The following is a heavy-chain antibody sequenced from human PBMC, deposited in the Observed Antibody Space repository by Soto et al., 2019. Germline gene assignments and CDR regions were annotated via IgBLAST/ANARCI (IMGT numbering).Heavy chain of an antibody. D-gene: IGHD6-13*01. V-gene: IGHV1-24*01. J-gene: IGHJ3*02. Sequence: GASVKVSCKASGGTFSSYAISWVRQAPGKGLEWMGGFDPEDGETIYAQKFQGRVTMTEDTSTDTAYMELSSLRSEDTAVYYCAIRAAAGSDAFDIWGQGTMVTVSS. CDR1: GGTFSSYA. CDR3: AIRAAAGSDAFDI. CDR2: FDPEDGET.